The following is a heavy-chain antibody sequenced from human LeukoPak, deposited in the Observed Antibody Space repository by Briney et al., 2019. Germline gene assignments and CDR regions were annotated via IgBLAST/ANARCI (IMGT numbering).Heavy chain of an antibody. CDR3: ARARAPIAQRAFDI. CDR1: GFTFSSYS. D-gene: IGHD2-21*01. J-gene: IGHJ3*02. Sequence: GGSLRLSCAASGFTFSSYSMNWVRQAPGKGLEWVSSISSSSSYIYYADSVKGRFTISRDNAKNSLYLQMNSLRAEDTAVYDCARARAPIAQRAFDIWGQGTMVTVSS. V-gene: IGHV3-21*01. CDR2: ISSSSSYI.